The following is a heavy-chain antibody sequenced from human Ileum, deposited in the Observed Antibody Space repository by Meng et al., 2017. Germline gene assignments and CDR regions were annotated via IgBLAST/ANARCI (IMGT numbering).Heavy chain of an antibody. CDR2: INHNGNT. Sequence: QVQLQESGPGLVKVSQTLSLTCVVYGGSFSANYWTWIHQPPGKGLEWIGEINHNGNTNYKPSLKSRVTISVDTSKKQFSLRLTSVTAADTAVYYCASARYDNWGQGTLVTVSS. V-gene: IGHV4-34*09. CDR3: ASARYDN. J-gene: IGHJ4*02. CDR1: GGSFSANY.